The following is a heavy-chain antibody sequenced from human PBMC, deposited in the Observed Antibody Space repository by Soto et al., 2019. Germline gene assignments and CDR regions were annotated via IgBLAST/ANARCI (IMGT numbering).Heavy chain of an antibody. V-gene: IGHV3-9*01. CDR1: GFNLHDHT. J-gene: IGHJ4*02. CDR3: TRDYGWVQFDL. D-gene: IGHD6-19*01. CDR2: ITSNSQTI. Sequence: EVRLVESGGGLVQSGRSLRLSCAASGFNLHDHTMHWVRQAPGRRLEWVSDITSNSQTIAYADSVKGRFTVSRDNARNSLYLKLDRLATEDTARYYGTRDYGWVQFDLWGQGTLVTVSS.